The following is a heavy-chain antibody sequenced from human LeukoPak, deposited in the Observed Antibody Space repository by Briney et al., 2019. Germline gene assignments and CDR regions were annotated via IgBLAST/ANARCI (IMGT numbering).Heavy chain of an antibody. J-gene: IGHJ4*02. CDR2: INPNSGGT. CDR3: AREHYYDSSGSDY. D-gene: IGHD3-22*01. Sequence: ASVKVSCKASGYTFTSYYMHWVRQAPGQGLEWMGWINPNSGGTNYAQKFQGRVTMTRGTSISTAYMELSRLRSDDTAVYYCAREHYYDSSGSDYWGQGTLVTVSS. V-gene: IGHV1-2*02. CDR1: GYTFTSYY.